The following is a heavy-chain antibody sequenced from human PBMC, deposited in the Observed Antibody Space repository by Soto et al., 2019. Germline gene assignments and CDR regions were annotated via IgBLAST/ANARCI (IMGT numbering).Heavy chain of an antibody. J-gene: IGHJ1*01. V-gene: IGHV3-33*01. CDR3: ARGEGLVPGAEYFQH. D-gene: IGHD6-19*01. CDR1: GFTFSSYG. Sequence: GGSLRLSCAASGFTFSSYGMHWVRQAPGKGLEWVAVIWYDGSNKYYADSVKGRFTISRDNSKNTLYLQMNSLRAEDTAVYYCARGEGLVPGAEYFQHWGQGTLVTVAS. CDR2: IWYDGSNK.